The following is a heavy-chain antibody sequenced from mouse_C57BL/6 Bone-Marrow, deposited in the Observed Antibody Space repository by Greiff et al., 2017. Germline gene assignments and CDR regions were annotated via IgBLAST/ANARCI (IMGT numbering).Heavy chain of an antibody. CDR1: GYAFSSSW. Sequence: VQVVESGPELVKPGASVKISCKASGYAFSSSWMNWVKQRPGKGLEWIGRIYPGDGDTNYNGKFKGKATLTADKSSSTAYMQLSSLTSEDSAVYFCARSRQPYYAMDYWGQGTSVTVSS. D-gene: IGHD3-2*01. J-gene: IGHJ4*01. CDR2: IYPGDGDT. V-gene: IGHV1-82*01. CDR3: ARSRQPYYAMDY.